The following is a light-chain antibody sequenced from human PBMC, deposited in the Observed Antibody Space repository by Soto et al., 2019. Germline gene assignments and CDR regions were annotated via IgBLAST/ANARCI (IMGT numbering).Light chain of an antibody. CDR1: QSVKNNY. V-gene: IGKV3-20*01. J-gene: IGKJ5*01. Sequence: EIVLTQSPGTLSLSPGDRATLSCRASQSVKNNYLVWYQQKVGQAPRLLMSGASSRATGIPDRFSGSGSGTDFTLTISRLEPEDFAVYYCQQYGSSPTFGQGKRLEIK. CDR3: QQYGSSPT. CDR2: GAS.